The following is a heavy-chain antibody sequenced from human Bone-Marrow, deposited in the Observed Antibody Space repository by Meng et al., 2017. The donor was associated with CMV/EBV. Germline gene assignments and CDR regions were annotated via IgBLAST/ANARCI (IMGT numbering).Heavy chain of an antibody. V-gene: IGHV1-69*10. CDR1: GGSFRSYA. D-gene: IGHD2-2*01. Sequence: SVNVSCLPSGGSFRSYAISWVRQAPGQGLEWMGGIIPILGIANYAQKVQGRVTITADKSTSTAYMELSSLRSEDTAVYYRARSVCSSTSCYPPMWAFDIWGQGTMVTVSS. CDR2: IIPILGIA. CDR3: ARSVCSSTSCYPPMWAFDI. J-gene: IGHJ3*02.